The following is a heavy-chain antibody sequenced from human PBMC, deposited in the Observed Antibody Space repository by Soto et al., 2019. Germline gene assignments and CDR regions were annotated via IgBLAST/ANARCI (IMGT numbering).Heavy chain of an antibody. D-gene: IGHD3-22*01. CDR2: ISYDGSNK. V-gene: IGHV3-30-3*01. CDR3: ARSALSDYYDSSGYADY. J-gene: IGHJ4*02. CDR1: GFTFSSYA. Sequence: GGSLRLSCAASGFTFSSYAMHWVRQAPGKGLEWVAVISYDGSNKYYADSVKGRFTISRDNSKNTLYLQMNSLRAEDTAVYYCARSALSDYYDSSGYADYWGQGTLVTVSS.